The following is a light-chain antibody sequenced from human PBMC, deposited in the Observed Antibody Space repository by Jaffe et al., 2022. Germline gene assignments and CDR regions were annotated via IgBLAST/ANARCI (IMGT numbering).Light chain of an antibody. CDR2: DNY. CDR1: TSNIGNNF. V-gene: IGLV1-51*01. CDR3: GTWDSSLSNGV. Sequence: QSVLTQPPSVSAAPGQKVTISCSGRTSNIGNNFVSWYQHLPGTAPKLVIYDNYKRPSGIPDRFSGSKSGTSATLDITGLQTGDEADYYCGTWDSSLSNGVFGGGTKLTVL. J-gene: IGLJ3*02.